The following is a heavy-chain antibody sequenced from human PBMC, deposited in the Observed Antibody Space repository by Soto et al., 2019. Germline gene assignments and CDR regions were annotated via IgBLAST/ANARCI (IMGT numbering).Heavy chain of an antibody. CDR3: AKDCDSGSDIDL. D-gene: IGHD1-26*01. J-gene: IGHJ2*01. CDR1: GFTFDDYP. Sequence: RRPWSVPCAASGFTFDDYPVHWVGQRPGKGREWVSTVGWNSDKVAYAAPVKSGFTVSSDNAKNSRYLQMNSLRADETALNYSAKDCDSGSDIDL. CDR2: VGWNSDKV. V-gene: IGHV3-9*01.